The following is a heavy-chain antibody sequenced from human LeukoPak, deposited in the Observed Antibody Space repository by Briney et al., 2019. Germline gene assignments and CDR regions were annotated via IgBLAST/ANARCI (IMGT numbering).Heavy chain of an antibody. CDR3: ARAGVGAGRYPQDYYYMDV. Sequence: ASVKVSCKAFGYTFTSNYMHWVRQAPGQGPEWMGVISPSGGSTTYAQKFQGRVTLTRDMSTSTACMELSRLRSDDTAVYYCARAGVGAGRYPQDYYYMDVWGKGTTVTISS. J-gene: IGHJ6*03. D-gene: IGHD1-26*01. CDR2: ISPSGGST. CDR1: GYTFTSNY. V-gene: IGHV1-46*01.